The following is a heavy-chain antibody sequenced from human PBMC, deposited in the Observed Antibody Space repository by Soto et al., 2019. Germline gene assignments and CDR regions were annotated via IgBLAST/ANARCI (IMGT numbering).Heavy chain of an antibody. CDR2: INHSGST. CDR3: VRGEGSRLYYFDY. J-gene: IGHJ4*02. CDR1: GGSFSGYY. V-gene: IGHV4-34*01. Sequence: PSETLSLTCAVYGGSFSGYYWSWIRQPPGKGLEWIGEINHSGSTNYNPSLKSRVTISVDTSKNQSSLKLSSVTAADTAVYYCVRGEGSRLYYFDYWGQGTLVTVSS. D-gene: IGHD2-15*01.